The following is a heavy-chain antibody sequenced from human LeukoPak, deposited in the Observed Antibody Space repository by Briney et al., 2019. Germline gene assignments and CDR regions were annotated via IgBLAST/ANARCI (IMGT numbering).Heavy chain of an antibody. V-gene: IGHV1-2*06. CDR1: GYTFTGYY. CDR2: INPNSGGT. CDR3: ARDGGAGWSAFDY. J-gene: IGHJ4*02. D-gene: IGHD6-19*01. Sequence: GASVKVSCKVSGYTFTGYYMHWVRQAPGQGLEWMGRINPNSGGTNYAQKFQGRVTMTRDTSISTAYMELSRLRSDDTAVYYCARDGGAGWSAFDYWGQGTLVTVSS.